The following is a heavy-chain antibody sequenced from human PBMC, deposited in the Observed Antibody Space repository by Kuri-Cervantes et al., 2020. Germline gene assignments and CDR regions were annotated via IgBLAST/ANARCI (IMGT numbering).Heavy chain of an antibody. V-gene: IGHV3-11*04. CDR3: ARDLEDDSSGWYPIKLGAFDI. CDR1: GFTFSDYY. Sequence: GGSLRLSCAASGFTFSDYYMSWIRQAPGKGLEYISGSSGSTMYYADSVKGRFTISRDNAKNSLYLQMNSLRAEDTAVYYCARDLEDDSSGWYPIKLGAFDIWGQGTMVTVSS. J-gene: IGHJ3*02. CDR2: GSSGSTM. D-gene: IGHD6-19*01.